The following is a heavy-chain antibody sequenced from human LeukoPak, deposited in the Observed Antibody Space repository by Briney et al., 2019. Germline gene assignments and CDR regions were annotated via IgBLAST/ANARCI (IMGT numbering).Heavy chain of an antibody. CDR1: GGTFSSYA. V-gene: IGHV1-69*06. D-gene: IGHD3-22*01. CDR3: ARGQYYYDSSGPIREWFDP. CDR2: IIPIFGTA. J-gene: IGHJ5*02. Sequence: EASVKVSCKASGGTFSSYAISWVRQAPGQGLEWMGGIIPIFGTANYAQKFQGRVTITADKSTSTAYMELSSLRSEDTAVYYCARGQYYYDSSGPIREWFDPWGQGTLVTVSS.